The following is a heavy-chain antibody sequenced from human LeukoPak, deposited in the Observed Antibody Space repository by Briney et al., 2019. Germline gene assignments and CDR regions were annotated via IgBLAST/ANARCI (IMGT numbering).Heavy chain of an antibody. CDR1: GGTFSSYA. CDR3: ARDQGGYYDSSGYFDY. J-gene: IGHJ4*02. CDR2: IIPIFGTA. V-gene: IGHV1-69*05. D-gene: IGHD3-22*01. Sequence: GASVKVSCKASGGTFSSYAISWVRQAPGQGREWMGGIIPIFGTANYAQKFQGRVTITTDESTSTAYMELSSLRSEDTAVYYCARDQGGYYDSSGYFDYWGQGTLVTVSS.